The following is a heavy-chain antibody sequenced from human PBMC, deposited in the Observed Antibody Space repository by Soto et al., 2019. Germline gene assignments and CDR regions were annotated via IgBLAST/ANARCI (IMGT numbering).Heavy chain of an antibody. V-gene: IGHV3-23*01. CDR1: GFTFSSYA. Sequence: EVQLLESGGGLVQPGGSLRLSCAASGFTFSSYAMSWVRQAPGKGLXXVXXISGSGGSTYYADSVKGRFTISRDNSKXXXXXXXXXXXXXXXXXXXXXXXXXXXXXXXXXYYXDYWGQGTLVTVSS. J-gene: IGHJ4*02. CDR3: XXXXXXXXXXXXXYYXDY. CDR2: ISGSGGST.